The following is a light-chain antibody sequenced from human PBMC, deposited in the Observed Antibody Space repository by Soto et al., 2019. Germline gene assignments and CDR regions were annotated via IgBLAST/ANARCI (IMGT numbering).Light chain of an antibody. CDR1: QGISNY. Sequence: DIQMTQSPSSLSASVGDRVTIACRASQGISNYLAWYQQKPGKVPKLLIYAASTLQSGVPSRFSGSGSGTEYSLTISSLQPEDFAVYYCQQSYSMPWTFGQGTKVDIK. CDR3: QQSYSMPWT. V-gene: IGKV1-27*01. CDR2: AAS. J-gene: IGKJ1*01.